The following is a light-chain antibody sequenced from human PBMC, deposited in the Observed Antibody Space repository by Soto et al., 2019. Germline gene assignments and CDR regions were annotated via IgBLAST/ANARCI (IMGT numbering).Light chain of an antibody. CDR1: SSDVGNYNL. J-gene: IGLJ2*01. Sequence: QAVLTQPASVSGSPGQSITISCTGTSSDVGNYNLVSWYQHHPGTAPKLMVYEVTKRPSGVSSRFSGSKSGNTASLTISLLLAEDEADYYCCSAANRPYAVVFSGWTKLIVL. CDR3: CSAANRPYAVV. V-gene: IGLV2-23*02. CDR2: EVT.